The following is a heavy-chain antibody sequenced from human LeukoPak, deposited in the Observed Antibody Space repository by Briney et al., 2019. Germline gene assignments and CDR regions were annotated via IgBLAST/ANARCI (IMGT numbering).Heavy chain of an antibody. D-gene: IGHD2-15*01. CDR3: AREAWSCSGGSCYSPPKYYYQYGMDV. CDR2: ISSSSSYI. CDR1: GFTFSSYS. Sequence: PGGSLRLSCAASGFTFSSYSMNWVRQAPGKGLAWVSSISSSSSYIYYADSVKGRFTISRDSAKNSLYLQMNSLRAEDTAVYYCAREAWSCSGGSCYSPPKYYYQYGMDVWGQGTTVTVSS. J-gene: IGHJ6*02. V-gene: IGHV3-21*01.